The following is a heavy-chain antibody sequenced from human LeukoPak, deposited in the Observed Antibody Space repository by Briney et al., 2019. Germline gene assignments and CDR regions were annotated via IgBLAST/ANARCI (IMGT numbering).Heavy chain of an antibody. CDR2: IWYDGSNK. CDR1: GFTFSSYG. J-gene: IGHJ5*02. Sequence: GRSLRLSCAASGFTFSSYGMHWVRQAPGKGLEWVAVIWYDGSNKYYADSVKGRFTISRDNSKNTLYLQMNSLRAEDTAVYYCARDSRRYQLLRNWFDPWGQGTLVTVSS. V-gene: IGHV3-33*01. CDR3: ARDSRRYQLLRNWFDP. D-gene: IGHD2-2*01.